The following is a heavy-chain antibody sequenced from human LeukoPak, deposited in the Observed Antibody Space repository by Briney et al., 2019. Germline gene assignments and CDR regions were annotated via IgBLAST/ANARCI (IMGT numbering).Heavy chain of an antibody. CDR3: ARHVAGIAAAGSFYFYNMDV. J-gene: IGHJ6*02. D-gene: IGHD6-13*01. V-gene: IGHV5-10-1*01. CDR2: IDPSDSYT. Sequence: GESLKISCKGSGYSFTSYWISWVRQMPGKGLEWMGRIDPSDSYTNYSPSFQGHVTISADKSVSTAYLQWSSLKASDSALYYCARHVAGIAAAGSFYFYNMDVWGQGTTVTVSS. CDR1: GYSFTSYW.